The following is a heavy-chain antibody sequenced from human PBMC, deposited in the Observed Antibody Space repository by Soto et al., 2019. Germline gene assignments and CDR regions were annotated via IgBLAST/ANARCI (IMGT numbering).Heavy chain of an antibody. Sequence: QVQVVQSGDEVKKPGASVKVSCKASGYTFTNYGFSWVRQAPGQGLEWMGWISGYNGNTKYAEKFQGGVTMPTDTSTSTAHMELRSLRSDDTAVYYCAREGQAPYYDYGMDVWGQGTAVTVSS. CDR2: ISGYNGNT. J-gene: IGHJ6*02. V-gene: IGHV1-18*01. CDR3: AREGQAPYYDYGMDV. CDR1: GYTFTNYG.